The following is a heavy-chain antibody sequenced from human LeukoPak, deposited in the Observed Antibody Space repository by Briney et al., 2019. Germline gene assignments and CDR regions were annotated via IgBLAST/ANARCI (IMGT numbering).Heavy chain of an antibody. CDR1: GGSISSSSYY. CDR2: IYYSGST. J-gene: IGHJ4*02. Sequence: SETLSLTCTVSGGSISSSSYYWGWIRQPPGKGLEWIGSIYYSGSTYYNPSLKSRVTISVDTSKNQFSLKLSSVTAADTAVYYCARSADVLLWFGELSEYYFDYWGQGTLVTVSS. D-gene: IGHD3-10*01. V-gene: IGHV4-39*01. CDR3: ARSADVLLWFGELSEYYFDY.